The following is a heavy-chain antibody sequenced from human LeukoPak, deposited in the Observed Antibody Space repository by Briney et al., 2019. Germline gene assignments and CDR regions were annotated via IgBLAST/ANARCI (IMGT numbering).Heavy chain of an antibody. V-gene: IGHV3-7*01. CDR2: IKQEGSEK. Sequence: GGSLRLSCAASGFTFSSFWMSWVRQAPGKGLEWVANIKQEGSEKYYVGSVKGRFTIFRDDARNSLYLQMNSLRAEDTAVYFCARGFELDYWGQGTLVTVSS. CDR1: GFTFSSFW. J-gene: IGHJ4*02. CDR3: ARGFELDY.